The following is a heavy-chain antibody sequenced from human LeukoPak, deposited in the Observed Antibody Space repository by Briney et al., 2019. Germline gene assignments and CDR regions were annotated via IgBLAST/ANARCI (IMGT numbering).Heavy chain of an antibody. D-gene: IGHD3-9*01. V-gene: IGHV1-2*02. J-gene: IGHJ4*02. CDR2: INPNSGGT. CDR1: GYTFTGYY. CDR3: ARDGGRYFDWVATDY. Sequence: ASVKVSCKASGYTFTGYYMHWVRQAPGQGLEWMGWINPNSGGTNYAQKLQGRVTMTTDTSTSTAYMELRSLRSDDTAVYYCARDGGRYFDWVATDYWGQGTLVTVSS.